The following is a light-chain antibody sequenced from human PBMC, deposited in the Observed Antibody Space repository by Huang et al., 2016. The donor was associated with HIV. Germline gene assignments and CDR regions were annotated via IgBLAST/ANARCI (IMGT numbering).Light chain of an antibody. Sequence: EIVMTQSPGTLSVSPGERATLSCRASQSVRSNLAWYQQKPGQAPRLLIYDASTRATGVPARFSGSGSGTQFTLSISSLQSEEFAVYYCQQYDNWPPFTFGPGTKVDIK. J-gene: IGKJ3*01. CDR3: QQYDNWPPFT. CDR1: QSVRSN. V-gene: IGKV3-15*01. CDR2: DAS.